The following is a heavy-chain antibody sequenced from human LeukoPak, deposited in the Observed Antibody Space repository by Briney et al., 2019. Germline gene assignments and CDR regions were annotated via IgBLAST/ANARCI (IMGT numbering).Heavy chain of an antibody. CDR1: GGSISSGTAY. D-gene: IGHD3-9*01. J-gene: IGHJ3*02. Sequence: SETLSLTCTVSGGSISSGTAYWSWIRQPPGKGLEWIGYIYYSGSTTYNPSLKSRATISVDTFTNQLSLKLSSVTAADTAVYYCATSTGYFDWLFPRDAFDIWGQGTMVTVSS. V-gene: IGHV4-61*01. CDR2: IYYSGST. CDR3: ATSTGYFDWLFPRDAFDI.